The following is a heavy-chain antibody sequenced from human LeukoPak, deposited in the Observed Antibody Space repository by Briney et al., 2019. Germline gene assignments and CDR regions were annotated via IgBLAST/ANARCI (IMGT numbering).Heavy chain of an antibody. J-gene: IGHJ5*02. CDR1: GDSASSNTAA. CDR2: TYYRSKWYN. CDR3: ARENLFSGGSPFDP. V-gene: IGHV6-1*01. Sequence: SQTLSSTCAISGDSASSNTAAWNWDRQLPSRLIEWLGWTYYRSKWYNDYAVSVKSRITINPDTSKNQFSLQLNSVTPEDTAVYYCARENLFSGGSPFDPWGQGTLVTVSS. D-gene: IGHD3-10*01.